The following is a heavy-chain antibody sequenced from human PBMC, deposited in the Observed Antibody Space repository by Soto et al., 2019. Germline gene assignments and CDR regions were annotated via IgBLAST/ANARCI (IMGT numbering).Heavy chain of an antibody. J-gene: IGHJ4*02. CDR2: IYHSGST. CDR1: SGPISSSNW. D-gene: IGHD1-20*01. Sequence: QVQLQESGPGLVKPSGTLSLTCAVSSGPISSSNWWRLVRQPPGKGLEWIGEIYHSGSTNYNPSLKSRVPISADKAKTQFPLKLSSVTGADTAVYYWARRGMRPGPGYFDYWGQGTLVTVSS. V-gene: IGHV4-4*02. CDR3: ARRGMRPGPGYFDY.